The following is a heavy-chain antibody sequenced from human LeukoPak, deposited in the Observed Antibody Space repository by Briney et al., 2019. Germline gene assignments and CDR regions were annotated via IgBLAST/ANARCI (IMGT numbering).Heavy chain of an antibody. D-gene: IGHD2-2*01. V-gene: IGHV3-23*01. CDR1: GFTLSFYA. CDR2: ITGSGGST. CDR3: ARDSREGCSSSSCYDYYYYMDV. J-gene: IGHJ6*03. Sequence: GGSLRLSCAASGFTLSFYAMNWVRQAPGKGLEWVSGITGSGGSTYYADSVKGRFTISRDNAKNSLYLQMNSLRAEDTAVYYCARDSREGCSSSSCYDYYYYMDVWGKGTTVTVSS.